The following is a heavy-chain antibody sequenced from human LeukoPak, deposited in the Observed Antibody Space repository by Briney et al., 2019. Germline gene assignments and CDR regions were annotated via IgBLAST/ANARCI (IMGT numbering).Heavy chain of an antibody. J-gene: IGHJ4*02. D-gene: IGHD1-26*01. Sequence: GSLRLSCAASGFTFSSYAMSWVRQAPGKGLEWIGSIYYSGSTYYNPSLKSRVTISVDTSKNQFSLKLSSVTAADTAVYYCASGKWELPRFDYWGQGTLVTVSS. V-gene: IGHV4-39*01. CDR2: IYYSGST. CDR3: ASGKWELPRFDY. CDR1: GFTFSSYA.